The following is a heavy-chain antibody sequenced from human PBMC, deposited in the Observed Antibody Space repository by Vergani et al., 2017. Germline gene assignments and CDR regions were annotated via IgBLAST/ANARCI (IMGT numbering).Heavy chain of an antibody. CDR1: GGSISSSSYS. CDR2: IYYSGST. Sequence: QLQLQESGPGLVKPSEILSLTCTVSGGSISSSSYSWGWIRQPPGKGLEWIGSIYYSGSTYYNPSLKSRVTISVDTSKNQFSLKLSSVTAADTAVYYCANVVVTAIPVFFSAVDIWGQGTMVTVSS. D-gene: IGHD2-21*02. V-gene: IGHV4-39*01. CDR3: ANVVVTAIPVFFSAVDI. J-gene: IGHJ3*02.